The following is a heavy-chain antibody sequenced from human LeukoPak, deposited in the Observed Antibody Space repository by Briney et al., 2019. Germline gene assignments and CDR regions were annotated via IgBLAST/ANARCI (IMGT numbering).Heavy chain of an antibody. Sequence: GGSLRLSCAASGFTFSSHWMSWVRQAPGKGLEWVANIKQDGSEKYYLDSVKGRFTISRDNAKNSLYLQMNSLRAEDTAVYYCARDGGRRWLQWDYWGQGTLVTVSS. D-gene: IGHD5-24*01. CDR2: IKQDGSEK. V-gene: IGHV3-7*01. CDR1: GFTFSSHW. J-gene: IGHJ4*02. CDR3: ARDGGRRWLQWDY.